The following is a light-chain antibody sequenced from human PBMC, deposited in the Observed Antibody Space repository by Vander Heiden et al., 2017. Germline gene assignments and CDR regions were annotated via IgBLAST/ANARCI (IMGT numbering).Light chain of an antibody. CDR2: QDS. CDR1: KLGDKY. V-gene: IGLV3-1*01. Sequence: YELTQPPSVPVSPGQTASITCSGDKLGDKYACWYQQKPGQSPVLVIYQDSKRPSGIPERFSGSNSGNTATLTISGTQAMDEADYYCQAWDSSTVVFGGGTKLTVL. J-gene: IGLJ2*01. CDR3: QAWDSSTVV.